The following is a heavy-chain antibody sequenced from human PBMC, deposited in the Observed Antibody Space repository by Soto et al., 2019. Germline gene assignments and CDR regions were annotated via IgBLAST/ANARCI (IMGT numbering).Heavy chain of an antibody. CDR3: AKVIRGGIAAR. Sequence: PGGSLRLSCAASGFTFSSYGMHWVRQAPGKGLEWVAVISYDGSNKYYADSVKGRFTISRDNSKNTLYLQMNSLRAEDTAVYYCAKVIRGGIAARWGQGTLVTVSS. CDR2: ISYDGSNK. J-gene: IGHJ4*02. CDR1: GFTFSSYG. D-gene: IGHD6-6*01. V-gene: IGHV3-30*18.